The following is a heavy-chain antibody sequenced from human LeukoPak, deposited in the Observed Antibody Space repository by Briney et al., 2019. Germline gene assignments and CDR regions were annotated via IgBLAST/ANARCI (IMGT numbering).Heavy chain of an antibody. CDR2: IGTAGDT. CDR1: GFTFSDYD. CDR3: ARVAKERVGGVYYFDY. D-gene: IGHD1-1*01. J-gene: IGHJ4*02. Sequence: GGSLRLSCAASGFTFSDYDMYWVRQATGKGLEWFSAIGTAGDTYYTGSVKGRFTISRENAKDSLYLQMNSLRAGDTAVYYCARVAKERVGGVYYFDYWGQGTLVTVSS. V-gene: IGHV3-13*01.